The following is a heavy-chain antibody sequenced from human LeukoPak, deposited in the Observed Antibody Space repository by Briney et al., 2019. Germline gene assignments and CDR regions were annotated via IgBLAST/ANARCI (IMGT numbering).Heavy chain of an antibody. CDR1: GFTFTNYN. J-gene: IGHJ6*02. D-gene: IGHD3-10*01. Sequence: PGGSLRLSCAASGFTFTNYNFYWVRQAPGRGLEWVSSISSTSSYIYYADSMKGRFTISRDNAKNSLYLQMNSLRAEDTAVYYCARALWSGPVYYGMDVWGQGTTVTVSS. V-gene: IGHV3-21*06. CDR3: ARALWSGPVYYGMDV. CDR2: ISSTSSYI.